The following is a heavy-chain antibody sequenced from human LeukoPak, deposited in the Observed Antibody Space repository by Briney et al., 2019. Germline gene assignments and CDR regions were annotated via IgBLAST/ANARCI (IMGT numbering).Heavy chain of an antibody. CDR2: ISGSGGST. J-gene: IGHJ5*02. V-gene: IGHV3-23*01. CDR3: AKTFFFDNSGYYLDP. D-gene: IGHD3-22*01. CDR1: GFTFSSYA. Sequence: GGSLRLSCAASGFTFSSYAMSWVRQAPGKGLEWVSAISGSGGSTYYADSVKGRFTISRDNSKNTLYLQMNSLRAEDTAVYYCAKTFFFDNSGYYLDPWGQGTLVTVSS.